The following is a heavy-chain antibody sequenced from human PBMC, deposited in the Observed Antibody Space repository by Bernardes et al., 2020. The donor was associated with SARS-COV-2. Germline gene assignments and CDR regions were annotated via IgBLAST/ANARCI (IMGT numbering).Heavy chain of an antibody. Sequence: GGSLRLSCSASGFTFSSFAMHWVRQAPGKGLEYVSAISSSGHNTYYADNLKGRFSISRDNSKNTLYLQVSSLRAEDTAVYYCVKSYYYDRSGFYYYFDHWGQGTLVTVSS. CDR2: ISSSGHNT. CDR1: GFTFSSFA. V-gene: IGHV3-64D*06. D-gene: IGHD3-22*01. CDR3: VKSYYYDRSGFYYYFDH. J-gene: IGHJ4*02.